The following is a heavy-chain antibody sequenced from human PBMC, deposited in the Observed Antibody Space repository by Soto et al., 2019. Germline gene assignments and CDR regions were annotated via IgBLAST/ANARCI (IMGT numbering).Heavy chain of an antibody. CDR3: ASGPGSYGEY. CDR1: GYTLSNYG. J-gene: IGHJ4*02. CDR2: INVYNGNT. D-gene: IGHD1-26*01. V-gene: IGHV1-18*01. Sequence: QVQLVQSGAEVKKPGASVKVSCKASGYTLSNYGITWVRQAPGQGLEWMGWINVYNGNTNYAQKLQGRVTMTTDTFTSTAYMELRSLTSDDTAVYYCASGPGSYGEYWGQGTLATVSS.